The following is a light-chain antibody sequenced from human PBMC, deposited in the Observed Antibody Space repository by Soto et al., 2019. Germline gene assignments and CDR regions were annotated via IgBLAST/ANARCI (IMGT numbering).Light chain of an antibody. J-gene: IGKJ5*01. CDR2: AAS. Sequence: DIQMTQSPSSLSSSIGDRVTITCRASQSISSYLNWYQQKPGKAPKLLIYAASTLQSGVPSRFSGSGSGTEFTLTISSLQPEDFATYYCQQLNSYPPTFGQGTRLEIK. CDR3: QQLNSYPPT. V-gene: IGKV1-9*01. CDR1: QSISSY.